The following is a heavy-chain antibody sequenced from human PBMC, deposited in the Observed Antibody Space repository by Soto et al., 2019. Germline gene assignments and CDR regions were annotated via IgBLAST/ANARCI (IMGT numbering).Heavy chain of an antibody. J-gene: IGHJ6*02. Sequence: PGGSLRLSCAAPGSTFSSYGMHWVRQAPGKGLEWVAVISYDGSNKYYADSVKGRFTISRDNSKNTLYLQMNSLRAEDTAVYYCAKVVPGYDPYYYYGMDVWGQGTTVTVSS. CDR3: AKVVPGYDPYYYYGMDV. V-gene: IGHV3-30*18. D-gene: IGHD5-12*01. CDR1: GSTFSSYG. CDR2: ISYDGSNK.